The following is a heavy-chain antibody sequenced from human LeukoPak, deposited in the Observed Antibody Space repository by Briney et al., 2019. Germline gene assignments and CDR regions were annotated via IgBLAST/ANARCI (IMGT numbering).Heavy chain of an antibody. CDR2: IKQDGTEK. Sequence: GGSLRLSCAASGFTFNNYWMSWVRQAPGKGLEWVANIKQDGTEKYYVDSVKGRFTISRDNAKNSLYLQVNSLRAEDTAVYYCARGYGLDSWGQGTLVTVSS. D-gene: IGHD3-10*01. J-gene: IGHJ4*02. CDR3: ARGYGLDS. V-gene: IGHV3-7*01. CDR1: GFTFNNYW.